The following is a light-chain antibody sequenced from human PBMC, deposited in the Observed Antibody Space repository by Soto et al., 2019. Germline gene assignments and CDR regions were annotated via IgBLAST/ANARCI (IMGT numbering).Light chain of an antibody. CDR3: QQSYSTLSYT. J-gene: IGKJ2*01. CDR1: QSISSY. V-gene: IGKV1-39*01. CDR2: AAS. Sequence: DIQMTQSPSSLSASVGDRVTITCRASQSISSYLNWYQQKPGKAPKLLIYAASSLQSGVPSRFSGSGSGTDFTLTISSLQPEYFATYYCQQSYSTLSYTFGQGSKLEIK.